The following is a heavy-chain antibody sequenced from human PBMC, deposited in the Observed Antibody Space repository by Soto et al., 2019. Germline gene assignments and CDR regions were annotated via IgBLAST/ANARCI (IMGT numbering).Heavy chain of an antibody. J-gene: IGHJ5*02. D-gene: IGHD3-3*01. CDR2: IYYSGST. V-gene: IGHV4-59*01. CDR1: GCSISSYY. Sequence: SETLSLTCTVSGCSISSYYWSWIRQPPGKGLEWIGYIYYSGSTNYNPSLKSRVTISVDTSKNQFSLKLSSVTAADTAVYYCAGATSYDFWSGYYYPWGQGTLVTVSS. CDR3: AGATSYDFWSGYYYP.